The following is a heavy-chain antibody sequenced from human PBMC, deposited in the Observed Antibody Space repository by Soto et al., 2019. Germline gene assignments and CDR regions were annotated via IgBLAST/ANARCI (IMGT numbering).Heavy chain of an antibody. J-gene: IGHJ4*02. D-gene: IGHD6-19*01. Sequence: EVQLLESGGNSVQPGGSLRLSCAASGFTFRNYAMTWVRQAPGRGLEWVSLISGRADSTFHADSLKGRFTISRDNSKSTLYLQVNSLRAEDSAIYYCARVYSSGWYLGYYFDYWGQGTLVTVSS. CDR3: ARVYSSGWYLGYYFDY. CDR1: GFTFRNYA. V-gene: IGHV3-23*01. CDR2: ISGRADST.